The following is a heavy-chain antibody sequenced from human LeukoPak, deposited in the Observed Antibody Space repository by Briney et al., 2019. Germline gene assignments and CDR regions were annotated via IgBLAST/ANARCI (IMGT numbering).Heavy chain of an antibody. D-gene: IGHD1-26*01. J-gene: IGHJ4*02. CDR3: TRGQWELLFDY. Sequence: SETLSLTCTVSGGSISGYYWSWIRQPPGKGLEGIGYIYTSGSTNYNRSLKSRVTILVDTSKNQFSLKLSSVTAADTAVYYCTRGQWELLFDYWGQGTLVTVSS. CDR1: GGSISGYY. V-gene: IGHV4-4*09. CDR2: IYTSGST.